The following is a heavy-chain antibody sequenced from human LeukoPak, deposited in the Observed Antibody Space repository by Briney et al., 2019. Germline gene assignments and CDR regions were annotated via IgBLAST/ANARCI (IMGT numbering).Heavy chain of an antibody. V-gene: IGHV3-21*01. Sequence: SGGSLRLSCAAPGITFSNYNMNWVRQAPGKGLEWISSITSSSSYTFYADSVKGRFTISRDNAKNSLYLQMNSLRAEDTAIYYCARDNYSGSRYFDHWGQGTLVTVSS. CDR2: ITSSSSYT. CDR1: GITFSNYN. J-gene: IGHJ4*02. CDR3: ARDNYSGSRYFDH. D-gene: IGHD1-26*01.